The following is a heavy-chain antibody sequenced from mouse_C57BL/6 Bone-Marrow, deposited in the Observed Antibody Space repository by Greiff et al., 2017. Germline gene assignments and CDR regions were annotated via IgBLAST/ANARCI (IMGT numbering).Heavy chain of an antibody. J-gene: IGHJ2*01. V-gene: IGHV1-55*01. CDR3: ARDYYGSSYLYYFGD. CDR1: GYTFTSYW. CDR2: IYPGSGST. Sequence: QVQLQQPGAELVKPGASVKMSCKASGYTFTSYWITWVKQRPGQGLEWIGDIYPGSGSTNYNEKFKSKATLTVDTSSSTAYMQLSSLTSEDSAVFYCARDYYGSSYLYYFGDWGQGTTRTVSS. D-gene: IGHD1-1*01.